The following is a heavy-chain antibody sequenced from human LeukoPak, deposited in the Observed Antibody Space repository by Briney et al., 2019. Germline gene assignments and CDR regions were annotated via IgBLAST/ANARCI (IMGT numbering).Heavy chain of an antibody. D-gene: IGHD4/OR15-4a*01. CDR3: ARDREYLDGANIWSDVFVI. J-gene: IGHJ3*02. Sequence: GGSLSSPCAGSGFTFHNYWMTWLRQAPGKGLEWVANIKQDEQKKFYADSVKGRFTISTYNANEVLYLQMNSLRVDDTAVYYCARDREYLDGANIWSDVFVIWG. V-gene: IGHV3-7*01. CDR2: IKQDEQKK. CDR1: GFTFHNYW.